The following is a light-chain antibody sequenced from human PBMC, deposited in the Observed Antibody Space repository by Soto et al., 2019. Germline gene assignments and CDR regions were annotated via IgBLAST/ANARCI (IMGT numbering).Light chain of an antibody. CDR2: DVT. Sequence: QSALTQPPSASGSPGQSVTISCTGTSSDVGGYNYVSWYQQYPGKAPKLIIYDVTKRPSGVPDRFSGSKSGNTASLTVSGLQAEDEADYYCTSYAGINNFCVFGTGTKVTVL. J-gene: IGLJ1*01. CDR1: SSDVGGYNY. CDR3: TSYAGINNFCV. V-gene: IGLV2-8*01.